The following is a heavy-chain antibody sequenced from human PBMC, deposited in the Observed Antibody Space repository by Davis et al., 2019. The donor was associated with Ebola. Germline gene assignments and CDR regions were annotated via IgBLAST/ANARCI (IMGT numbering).Heavy chain of an antibody. CDR1: GFTFSGVA. CDR2: INPGGGLT. D-gene: IGHD3-16*01. J-gene: IGHJ4*02. Sequence: PGESLKISCTASGFTFSGVAMSWVRQAPGKGLEWVANINPGGGLTYYADSVKGRFTISRDNAKNSLYLQMNSLRAEDTAVYYCARDYGWGFDYWGQGTLVTVSS. CDR3: ARDYGWGFDY. V-gene: IGHV3-23*01.